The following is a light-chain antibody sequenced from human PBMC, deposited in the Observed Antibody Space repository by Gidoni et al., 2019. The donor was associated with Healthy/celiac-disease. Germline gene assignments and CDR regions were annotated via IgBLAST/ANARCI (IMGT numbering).Light chain of an antibody. Sequence: EIVLTQSPATLSLSPGERATLSCRASQSVSSYLAWYQQKPGQAPRLLIYDASNRATGIPARFSVSGSGTDFTLTISSLEPEDFVVYYCQQRSNWPLLTFGGGTKVEIK. CDR3: QQRSNWPLLT. CDR2: DAS. CDR1: QSVSSY. V-gene: IGKV3-11*01. J-gene: IGKJ4*01.